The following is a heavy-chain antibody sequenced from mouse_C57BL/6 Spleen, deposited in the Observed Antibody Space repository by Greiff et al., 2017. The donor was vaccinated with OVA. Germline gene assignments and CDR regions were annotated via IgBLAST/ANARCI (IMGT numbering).Heavy chain of an antibody. CDR2: INPSSGYT. CDR1: GYTFTSYW. Sequence: QVHVKQSGAELAKPGASVKLSCKASGYTFTSYWMHWVKQRPGQGLEWIGYINPSSGYTKYNQKFKDKATLTADKSSSTAYMQLSSLTYEDSAVYYCARDYYGSSYGYWGQGTTLTVSS. V-gene: IGHV1-7*01. J-gene: IGHJ2*01. D-gene: IGHD1-1*01. CDR3: ARDYYGSSYGY.